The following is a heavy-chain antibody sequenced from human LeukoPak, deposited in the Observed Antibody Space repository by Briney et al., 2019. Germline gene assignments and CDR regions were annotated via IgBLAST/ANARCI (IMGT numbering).Heavy chain of an antibody. Sequence: GGSLRLSCAASGFTFSSYSMNWVRQAPGKGLEWISSISSSSSYIYYADSVKGRFTISRDNAKNSLYLQMNSLRAEDTAVYYCAREPYGDYALDYWGQGTLVTVSS. J-gene: IGHJ4*02. CDR3: AREPYGDYALDY. V-gene: IGHV3-21*01. CDR1: GFTFSSYS. CDR2: ISSSSSYI. D-gene: IGHD4-17*01.